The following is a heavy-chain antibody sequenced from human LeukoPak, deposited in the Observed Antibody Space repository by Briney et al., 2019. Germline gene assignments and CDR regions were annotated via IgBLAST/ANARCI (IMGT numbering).Heavy chain of an antibody. CDR2: IKQDGSEK. CDR1: GFTFSKTW. J-gene: IGHJ6*03. D-gene: IGHD3-10*01. CDR3: ARAQGTARLWFGELSYYYYYMDV. V-gene: IGHV3-7*01. Sequence: GGSLRLSCAAAGFTFSKTWMSWVRQAPGKGLEWVANIKQDGSEKYYVDSVKGRFTISRDNAKNSLYLQMNSLRAEDTAVYYCARAQGTARLWFGELSYYYYYMDVWGKGTTVTVSS.